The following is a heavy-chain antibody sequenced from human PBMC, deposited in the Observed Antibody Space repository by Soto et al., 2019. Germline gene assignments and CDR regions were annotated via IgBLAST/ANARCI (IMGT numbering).Heavy chain of an antibody. V-gene: IGHV3-73*01. Sequence: PGGSLRLSCAASGFTFSGSAMHWVRQASGKGLEWVGRIRSKANSYATAYAASVKGRFTISRDDSKNTAYLQMNSLKTEDTAVYYCTRRVAAARYNWFDPWGQGTLVTVS. CDR1: GFTFSGSA. D-gene: IGHD6-13*01. CDR2: IRSKANSYAT. J-gene: IGHJ5*02. CDR3: TRRVAAARYNWFDP.